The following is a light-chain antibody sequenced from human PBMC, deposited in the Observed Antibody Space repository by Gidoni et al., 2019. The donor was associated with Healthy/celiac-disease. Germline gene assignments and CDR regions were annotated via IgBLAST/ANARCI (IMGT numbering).Light chain of an antibody. Sequence: DIQITQSPSSLSASVGDRVTITCRASQSISSYLNWYQQKPGKAPKLLIYAASSLQSGVPSWFSGSGSGTDFTLTISSLQPEDFATYYCQQSYSTLWTFGQGTKVEIK. CDR2: AAS. V-gene: IGKV1-39*01. CDR1: QSISSY. J-gene: IGKJ1*01. CDR3: QQSYSTLWT.